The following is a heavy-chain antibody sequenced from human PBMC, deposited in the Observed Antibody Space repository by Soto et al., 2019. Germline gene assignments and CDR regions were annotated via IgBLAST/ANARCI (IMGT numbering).Heavy chain of an antibody. J-gene: IGHJ4*02. CDR1: GFAFRSYA. CDR2: VSIGGST. D-gene: IGHD2-15*01. Sequence: GGSLRLSCAASGFAFRSYAMGWVRQGPGKGLEWVAVVSIGGSTHYADSVRGRFTISRDNSKNTLSLQMNSLTAEDTAVYFCAKRRGAGGHFDYWGQGALVTVSS. CDR3: AKRRGAGGHFDY. V-gene: IGHV3-23*01.